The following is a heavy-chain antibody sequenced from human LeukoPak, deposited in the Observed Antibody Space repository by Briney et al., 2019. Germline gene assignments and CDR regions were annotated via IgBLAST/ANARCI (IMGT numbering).Heavy chain of an antibody. D-gene: IGHD2-2*01. Sequence: SVKVSCKASGGTFSSYAISWVRQAPGQGLEWMGGIIPIFGTANYAQKFQGRVTITADESTSTAYMELSSLSSEGTAVYYCARDNVICSSTSCYQDYYYYYMDVWGKGTTVTVSS. CDR2: IIPIFGTA. CDR3: ARDNVICSSTSCYQDYYYYYMDV. J-gene: IGHJ6*03. CDR1: GGTFSSYA. V-gene: IGHV1-69*13.